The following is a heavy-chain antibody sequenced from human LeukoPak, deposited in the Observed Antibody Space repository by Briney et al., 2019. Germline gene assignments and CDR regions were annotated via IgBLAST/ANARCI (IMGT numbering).Heavy chain of an antibody. CDR1: GFIFRSYP. Sequence: PGGSLRLSCAASGFIFRSYPMHWVRQAPGKGLEWVAVLSHDENKMFFADSVKGRFTISRDNSKNILFLQMNSLRVEDTAVYFCARGGLTITMFGVAIIRNFDYWGQGTLVTVSS. J-gene: IGHJ4*02. CDR2: LSHDENKM. V-gene: IGHV3-30*04. D-gene: IGHD3-3*01. CDR3: ARGGLTITMFGVAIIRNFDY.